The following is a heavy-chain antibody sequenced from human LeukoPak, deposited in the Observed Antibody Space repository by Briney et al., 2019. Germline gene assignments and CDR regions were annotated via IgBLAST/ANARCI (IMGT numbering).Heavy chain of an antibody. CDR1: GFTFSSYS. CDR3: ARAMVRGVIIRGIFY. Sequence: NSGGSLRLSCAASGFTFSSYSMNWVRQAPGKGLEWVSSISSSSSYIYYADSVKGRFTISRDNAKNSLYLQMNSLRAEDTAVYYCARAMVRGVIIRGIFYWGQGTLVTVSS. J-gene: IGHJ4*02. V-gene: IGHV3-21*01. D-gene: IGHD3-10*01. CDR2: ISSSSSYI.